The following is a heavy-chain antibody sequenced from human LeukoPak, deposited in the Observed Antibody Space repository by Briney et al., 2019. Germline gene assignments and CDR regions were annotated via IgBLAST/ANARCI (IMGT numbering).Heavy chain of an antibody. D-gene: IGHD2-15*01. CDR1: GYTFTGYY. J-gene: IGHJ3*02. CDR3: AAGRGYCSGGSCYGDGSFDI. CDR2: INPNSGGT. V-gene: IGHV1-2*02. Sequence: EASVKVSCKASGYTFTGYYMHWVRQAPGQGLEWMGWINPNSGGTNYAQKFQGRVTMTRDTSISTAYMELSRLRSDDTAVFYCAAGRGYCSGGSCYGDGSFDIWGQGTMVTVSS.